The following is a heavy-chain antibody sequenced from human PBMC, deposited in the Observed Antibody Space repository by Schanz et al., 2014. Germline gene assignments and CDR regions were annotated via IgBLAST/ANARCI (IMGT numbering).Heavy chain of an antibody. CDR3: ARPSDSSWYMDV. CDR1: GFTFSDAW. Sequence: EVQLVESGGGVVRPGGSLRLSCAASGFTFSDAWMTWVRQAPGKGLEWVSVISGSGVTIYYADSVKGRFTISRDNAKNSLYLQMNSLRAEDTAVYYCARPSDSSWYMDVWGKGTTVTVSS. D-gene: IGHD2-21*02. CDR2: ISGSGVTI. J-gene: IGHJ6*03. V-gene: IGHV3-48*04.